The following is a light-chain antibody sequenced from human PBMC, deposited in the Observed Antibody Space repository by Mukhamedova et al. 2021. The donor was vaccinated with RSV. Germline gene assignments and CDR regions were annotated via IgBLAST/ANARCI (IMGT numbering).Light chain of an antibody. V-gene: IGLV2-11*01. CDR3: CSYAGSYTLV. CDR2: DVS. Sequence: LKLMIYDVSKRPSGVPDRFSGSKSGNTASLTISGLQAEDEANYYCCSYAGSYTLVFGGGTK. J-gene: IGLJ2*01.